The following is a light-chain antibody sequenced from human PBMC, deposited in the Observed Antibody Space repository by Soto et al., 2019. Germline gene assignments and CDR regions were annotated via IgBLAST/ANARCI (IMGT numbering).Light chain of an antibody. CDR2: GAF. CDR3: QQGYRLPPT. V-gene: IGKV1-39*01. Sequence: DIQMTQSPSSLSVSVGDRVAITCRASQSISTYLNWYQQKPGKAPSLLIYGAFNLQSPVPSTFSGSVSVTDFTLTISSLNPEDFATYYYQQGYRLPPTFGQGTKVQIK. CDR1: QSISTY. J-gene: IGKJ1*01.